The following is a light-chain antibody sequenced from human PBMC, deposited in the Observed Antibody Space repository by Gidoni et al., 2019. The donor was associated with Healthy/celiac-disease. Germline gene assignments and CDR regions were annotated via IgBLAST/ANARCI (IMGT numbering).Light chain of an antibody. J-gene: IGKJ4*01. CDR1: QSVSSSY. Sequence: IVLTQSPGPLSLSPGERATLSCRASQSVSSSYLAWYQQKPGQAPRLLIYGASSRATGIPDRFSGSGSGTDFTLTISSLEPEDFAVYYCQQYGSSRALTFGGGTKVEIK. CDR3: QQYGSSRALT. V-gene: IGKV3-20*01. CDR2: GAS.